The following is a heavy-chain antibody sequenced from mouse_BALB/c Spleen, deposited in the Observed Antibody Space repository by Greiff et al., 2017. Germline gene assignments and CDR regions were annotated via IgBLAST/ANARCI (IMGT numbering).Heavy chain of an antibody. CDR3: YAGEGKAAWFAY. V-gene: IGHV14-4*02. CDR1: GFNIKDYY. Sequence: EVQLQQSGAELVRSGASVKLSCTASGFNIKDYYMHWVKQRPEQGLEWIGWIDPENGDTEYAPKFQGKATMTADTSSNTAYLQLSSLTSEDTAVYYCYAGEGKAAWFAYWGQGTLVTVSA. CDR2: IDPENGDT. D-gene: IGHD1-3*01. J-gene: IGHJ3*01.